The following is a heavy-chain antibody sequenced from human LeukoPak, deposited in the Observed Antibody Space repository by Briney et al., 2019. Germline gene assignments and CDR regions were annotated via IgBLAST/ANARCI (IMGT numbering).Heavy chain of an antibody. Sequence: ASVKVSCKASGYTFTSYGISWVRQAPGQGLEWMGWISAYNGNTNYAQKLQGRVTMTTDTSTSTAYMELRSLRSDDTAVYYCAREVFEYYYDSSGTRTGNYYYYMDVWGKGTTVTVSS. CDR2: ISAYNGNT. J-gene: IGHJ6*03. CDR1: GYTFTSYG. D-gene: IGHD3-22*01. CDR3: AREVFEYYYDSSGTRTGNYYYYMDV. V-gene: IGHV1-18*01.